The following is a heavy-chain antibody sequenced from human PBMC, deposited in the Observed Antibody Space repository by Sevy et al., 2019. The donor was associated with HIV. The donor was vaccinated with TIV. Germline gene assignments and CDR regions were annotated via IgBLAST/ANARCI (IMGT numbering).Heavy chain of an antibody. V-gene: IGHV3-23*01. CDR1: GFTFSSYA. D-gene: IGHD6-13*01. CDR2: FTGSGTNT. J-gene: IGHJ4*02. CDR3: AKDSILVAGHFDY. Sequence: GGSLRLSCAASGFTFSSYAMSWVRQSPGEGLEWVSSFTGSGTNTFYADSVKGRSTISRDNSKKTLYLQMNSLIAEDTAVYYCAKDSILVAGHFDYWGQGTLVTVSS.